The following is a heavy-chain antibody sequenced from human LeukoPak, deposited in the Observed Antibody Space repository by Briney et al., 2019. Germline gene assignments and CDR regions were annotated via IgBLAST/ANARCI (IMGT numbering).Heavy chain of an antibody. CDR1: GFTFDDYA. D-gene: IGHD3-3*01. CDR3: VITIFGAGVDV. J-gene: IGHJ6*04. V-gene: IGHV3-9*01. Sequence: GGSLRLSCAASGFTFDDYAMHWVRQAPGKGLEWVSGISWNSGSIGYADSVKGRFTISRDNAKNSLYLQMNSLRAEDTAVYYCVITIFGAGVDVWGKGTTVTVSS. CDR2: ISWNSGSI.